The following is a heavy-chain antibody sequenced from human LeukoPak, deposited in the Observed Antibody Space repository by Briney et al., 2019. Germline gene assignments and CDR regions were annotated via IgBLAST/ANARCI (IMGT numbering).Heavy chain of an antibody. Sequence: GGSLRLSCAASRFTFSSYGMHWVRQAPGKGLEWVAYLRYDGSNKYYADSVKGRFTISRDNSKNTLYLQMNSLRAEDTAVYYCAKAPPRHYYGSGSLNYYYYYMDVWGKGTTVTVSS. CDR3: AKAPPRHYYGSGSLNYYYYYMDV. V-gene: IGHV3-30*02. J-gene: IGHJ6*03. CDR2: LRYDGSNK. CDR1: RFTFSSYG. D-gene: IGHD3-10*01.